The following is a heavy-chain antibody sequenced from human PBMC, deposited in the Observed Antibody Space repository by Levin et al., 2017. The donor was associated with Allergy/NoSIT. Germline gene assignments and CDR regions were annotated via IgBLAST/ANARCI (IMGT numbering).Heavy chain of an antibody. CDR1: GDSISSYY. V-gene: IGHV4-59*01. D-gene: IGHD2-21*01. CDR3: AREYGGDWYFDL. Sequence: SQTLSLTCTVSGDSISSYYWSWIRQPPGRRLEWIGYIHYDGNTNYNPSLKSRITISLDTSKNEFSLKLRSVTAADTAVYYCAREYGGDWYFDLWGRGTLVTVSS. CDR2: IHYDGNT. J-gene: IGHJ2*01.